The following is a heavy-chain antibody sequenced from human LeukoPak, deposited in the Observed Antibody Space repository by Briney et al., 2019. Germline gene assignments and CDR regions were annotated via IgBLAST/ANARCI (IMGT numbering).Heavy chain of an antibody. J-gene: IGHJ4*02. CDR3: ARDRGTWNDDGFDY. Sequence: SETLSLTCTVSGYSIISAFYWAWIRQPPGKGLEWIGNIYHSGSTYYNPSLKSRVTMSVDTSKNQFSLKLSSVTAADTAVYYCARDRGTWNDDGFDYWGQGTLVTVSS. D-gene: IGHD1-1*01. CDR1: GYSIISAFY. CDR2: IYHSGST. V-gene: IGHV4-38-2*02.